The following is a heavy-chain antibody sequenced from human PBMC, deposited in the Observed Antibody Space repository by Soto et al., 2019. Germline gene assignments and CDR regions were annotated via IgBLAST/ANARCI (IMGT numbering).Heavy chain of an antibody. V-gene: IGHV4-30-4*01. CDR2: IYYSGST. Sequence: SETLSLTCTVSGGSISSGDYYWSWIRQPPGKGLEWIGYIYYSGSTYYNPSLKSRVTISVDTSKNQFSLKLSSVTAADTAVYYCARAPPGIAAAGQGRNWFDPWGQGTLVTVS. CDR3: ARAPPGIAAAGQGRNWFDP. CDR1: GGSISSGDYY. D-gene: IGHD6-13*01. J-gene: IGHJ5*02.